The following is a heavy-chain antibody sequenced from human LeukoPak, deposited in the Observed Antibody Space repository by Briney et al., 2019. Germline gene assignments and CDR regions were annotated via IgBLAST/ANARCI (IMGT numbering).Heavy chain of an antibody. CDR2: IWYDGSNK. CDR1: GFTFSSYA. V-gene: IGHV3-33*08. CDR3: AREEIVPAAMGAVYYYYGMDV. D-gene: IGHD2-2*01. Sequence: PGGSLRLSCAASGFTFSSYAMHWVRQAPGKGLEWVAVIWYDGSNKYYADSVKGRFTISRDNSKNTLYLQMNGLRAEDTAVYYCAREEIVPAAMGAVYYYYGMDVWGQRTTVTVSS. J-gene: IGHJ6*02.